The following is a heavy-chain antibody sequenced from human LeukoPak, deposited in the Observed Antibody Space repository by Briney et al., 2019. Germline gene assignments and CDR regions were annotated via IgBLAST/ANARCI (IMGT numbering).Heavy chain of an antibody. V-gene: IGHV3-11*04. CDR3: ARVWAVARPWDV. CDR1: GFTFSDYY. D-gene: IGHD6-19*01. CDR2: ISSSGSTI. Sequence: NPGGSLRLSCAASGFTFSDYYMSWIRQAPGKGLEWVSYISSSGSTINSADSVKGRFTISRDNAKNSLYLQMNSLRAEDTAVYYCARVWAVARPWDVWGEGTTVTVSS. J-gene: IGHJ6*04.